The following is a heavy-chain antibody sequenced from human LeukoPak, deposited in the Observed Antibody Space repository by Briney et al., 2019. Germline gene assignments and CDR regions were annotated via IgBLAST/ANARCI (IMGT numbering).Heavy chain of an antibody. CDR3: AKDLLRYFEI. CDR2: ISTSSSYI. CDR1: GFSFSSYS. J-gene: IGHJ3*02. Sequence: GGSLRLSCAASGFSFSSYSMNWVRQAPGTGLEWVSCISTSSSYIYYADSVKGRFTISRDNAKKSLYLQMNSLRAEDTAVYYCAKDLLRYFEIWGQGTMVTVSS. D-gene: IGHD5/OR15-5a*01. V-gene: IGHV3-21*04.